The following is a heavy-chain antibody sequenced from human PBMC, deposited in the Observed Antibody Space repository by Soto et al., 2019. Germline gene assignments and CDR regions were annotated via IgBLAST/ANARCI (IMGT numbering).Heavy chain of an antibody. V-gene: IGHV3-48*01. CDR3: ARGGWSWDY. CDR1: GFTFSSYS. D-gene: IGHD2-15*01. Sequence: EVQLMESGGGLVQPGGSLRLSCAASGFTFSSYSMNWVRQAPGKGLEWVSYISSSSSTIYYADSVKGRFTISRDNAKNSLYLQMNSLRAEDTAVYYCARGGWSWDYWGQGTLVTVSS. CDR2: ISSSSSTI. J-gene: IGHJ4*02.